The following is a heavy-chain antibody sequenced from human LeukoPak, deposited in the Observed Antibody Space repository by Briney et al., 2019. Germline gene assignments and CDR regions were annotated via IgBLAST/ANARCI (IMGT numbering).Heavy chain of an antibody. CDR3: ARVAVRGVIIT. Sequence: PGGSLRLSRAASGFTFSSYGMHWVRQAPGKGLEWVAVIWYDGSNKYYADSVKGRFTISRDNSKNTLYLQMNSLRAGDTAVYYCARVAVRGVIITWGQGTLVTVSS. J-gene: IGHJ4*02. V-gene: IGHV3-33*01. CDR2: IWYDGSNK. CDR1: GFTFSSYG. D-gene: IGHD3-10*01.